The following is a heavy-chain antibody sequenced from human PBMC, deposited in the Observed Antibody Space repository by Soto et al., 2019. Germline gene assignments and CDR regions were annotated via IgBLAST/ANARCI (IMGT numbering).Heavy chain of an antibody. J-gene: IGHJ4*02. Sequence: ASVKVSCKASGYTFTSYGISWVRQAPGQGLEWMGWISAYNGNTNYAQKLQGRVTMTTDTSTSTAYMELRSLRSDDTAVYYCARVLHSSGWPKSDYWGQGTLVNVAS. CDR2: ISAYNGNT. CDR3: ARVLHSSGWPKSDY. V-gene: IGHV1-18*01. CDR1: GYTFTSYG. D-gene: IGHD6-19*01.